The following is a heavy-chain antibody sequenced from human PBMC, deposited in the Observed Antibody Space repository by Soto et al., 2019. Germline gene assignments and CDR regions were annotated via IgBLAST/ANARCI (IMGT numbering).Heavy chain of an antibody. CDR1: GYTFTSYG. V-gene: IGHV1-18*01. CDR3: ARDAWAAAYGDYRRGDWFDD. Sequence: QVQLVQSGAEVKKPGAAVKVSCKASGYTFTSYGISWVRQAPGQGLEWMGWISAYNGNTNYAQKLQSRVTMTTDTSTRRASMRFRSLRSRDTAVYFCARDAWAAAYGDYRRGDWFDDWCQGELDTVSS. J-gene: IGHJ5*02. CDR2: ISAYNGNT. D-gene: IGHD4-17*01.